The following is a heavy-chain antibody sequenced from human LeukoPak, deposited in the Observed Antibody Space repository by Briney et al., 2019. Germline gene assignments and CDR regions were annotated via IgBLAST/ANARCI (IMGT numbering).Heavy chain of an antibody. J-gene: IGHJ1*01. CDR2: ISSNGGRT. D-gene: IGHD3-22*01. CDR1: GFTFRSYG. CDR3: ATYYYDSGGFHFHH. Sequence: GGSLRLSCAASGFTFRSYGMHWVRQAPGKGLEYVSAISSNGGRTYYANSVKGRFTISRDNSRNTLYLQMGNLRAEDMAVYYCATYYYDSGGFHFHHWGQGTLVTVSS. V-gene: IGHV3-64*01.